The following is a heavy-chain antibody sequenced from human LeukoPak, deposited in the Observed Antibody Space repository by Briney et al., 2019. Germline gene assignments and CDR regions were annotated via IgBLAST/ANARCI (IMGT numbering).Heavy chain of an antibody. V-gene: IGHV1-24*01. Sequence: GASVKVSCXVSGYTLTELSMHWVRQAPGKGLEWMGGFDPEDGETIYAQKFQGRVTMTEDTSTDTAYMELSSLRSEDTAVYYCATPRGYGNSDAFDIWGQGTMVTVSS. CDR1: GYTLTELS. CDR2: FDPEDGET. D-gene: IGHD4-23*01. CDR3: ATPRGYGNSDAFDI. J-gene: IGHJ3*02.